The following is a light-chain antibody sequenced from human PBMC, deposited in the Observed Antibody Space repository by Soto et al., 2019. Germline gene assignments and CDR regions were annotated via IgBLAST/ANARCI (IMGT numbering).Light chain of an antibody. V-gene: IGLV2-14*03. Sequence: QSVLTQPASVSGSPGQSITISCTGTSSDVGGYNYVSWYQQLPGKAPKLMIYEVNNRPSGVSNRFSGSKSGNTASLTISGLQAEDEADYYCTSYTGSGTLDVFGTGTKLTVL. CDR1: SSDVGGYNY. CDR2: EVN. J-gene: IGLJ1*01. CDR3: TSYTGSGTLDV.